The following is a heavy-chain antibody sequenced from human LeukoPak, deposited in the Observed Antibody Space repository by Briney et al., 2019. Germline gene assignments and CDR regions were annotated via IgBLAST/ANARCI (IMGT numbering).Heavy chain of an antibody. Sequence: PSETLSLTCTVSGGSISSSSYYWGWIRQPPGKGLEWIGSIYYSGSTYYNPSLKSRVTISVDTSKNQFSLKLSSVTAADTAVYYCARQEWAVAGNLAFDIWGQGTMVTVSS. CDR2: IYYSGST. CDR1: GGSISSSSYY. D-gene: IGHD6-19*01. J-gene: IGHJ3*02. CDR3: ARQEWAVAGNLAFDI. V-gene: IGHV4-39*07.